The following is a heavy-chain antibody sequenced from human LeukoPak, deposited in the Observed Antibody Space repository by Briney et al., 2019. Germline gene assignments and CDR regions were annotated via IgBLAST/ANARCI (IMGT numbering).Heavy chain of an antibody. CDR2: IIPIFGTA. J-gene: IGHJ5*02. D-gene: IGHD2-15*01. Sequence: SVKVSCKASGGTFSSYAINWVRQAPGQGLEWMGRIIPIFGTANYAQKFQGRVTITTDESTSTAYMGLSSLRSEDTAVYYCARDSPYCSGGSCFRFDPWGQGTLVTVSS. CDR3: ARDSPYCSGGSCFRFDP. V-gene: IGHV1-69*05. CDR1: GGTFSSYA.